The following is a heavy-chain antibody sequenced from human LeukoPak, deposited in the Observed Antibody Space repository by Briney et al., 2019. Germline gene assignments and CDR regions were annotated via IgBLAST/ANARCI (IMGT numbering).Heavy chain of an antibody. CDR3: ARGSIYYGDSSAYFDY. V-gene: IGHV4-34*01. Sequence: SETLSLTCSVYGGSFSGYFWTYIRQPPGKGLEWIGEINHRGSTNYNPSLKSRVTISRDTSKNQFSLRLTSVTAADTAVYYCARGSIYYGDSSAYFDYWGQGSLVTVSS. D-gene: IGHD3-22*01. CDR2: INHRGST. CDR1: GGSFSGYF. J-gene: IGHJ4*02.